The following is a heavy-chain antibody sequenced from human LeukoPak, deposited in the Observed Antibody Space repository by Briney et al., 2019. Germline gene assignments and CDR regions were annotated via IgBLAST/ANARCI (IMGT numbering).Heavy chain of an antibody. J-gene: IGHJ5*02. CDR2: IYYSGST. Sequence: SETLSLTCTVSGGSISSSSYYWGWIRQPPGKGLEWIGSIYYSGSTYYNPSLKSRVTISVDTSKNQFSLKLSSVTAADTAVYYCARLLRSASYNWFDPWGQGTLVTVSS. CDR1: GGSISSSSYY. V-gene: IGHV4-39*01. CDR3: ARLLRSASYNWFDP.